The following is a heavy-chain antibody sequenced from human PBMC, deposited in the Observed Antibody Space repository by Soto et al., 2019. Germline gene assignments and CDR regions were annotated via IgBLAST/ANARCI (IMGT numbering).Heavy chain of an antibody. CDR1: GGSFSGNY. D-gene: IGHD2-15*01. J-gene: IGHJ6*03. CDR2: INHSGIT. CDR3: ASRIYVYYYMDV. V-gene: IGHV4-34*01. Sequence: SETLSLTCPVYGGSFSGNYWSWIRQPPGKGLEWIGDINHSGITNYNPSLKSRVTISVDTTKNQFSLKVSSVTAADTAVYYCASRIYVYYYMDVWAKGTTVTVSS.